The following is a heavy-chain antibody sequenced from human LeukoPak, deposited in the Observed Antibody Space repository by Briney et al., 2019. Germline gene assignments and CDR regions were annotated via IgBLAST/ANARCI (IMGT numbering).Heavy chain of an antibody. Sequence: GRSLRLSCAASGFTFSNYAMHWVRQAPGKGLEWVAVISYDGTDKYYADSVKGRFTISRDNSKNTLFLRMNSLRAEDTAMYYCAKGEGGDSGWYGDYWGQGTLVTVSS. V-gene: IGHV3-30*18. CDR1: GFTFSNYA. CDR3: AKGEGGDSGWYGDY. CDR2: ISYDGTDK. J-gene: IGHJ4*02. D-gene: IGHD6-19*01.